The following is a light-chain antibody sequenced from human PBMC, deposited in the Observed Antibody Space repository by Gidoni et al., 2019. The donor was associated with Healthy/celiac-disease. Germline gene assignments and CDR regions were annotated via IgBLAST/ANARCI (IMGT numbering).Light chain of an antibody. V-gene: IGKV4-1*01. CDR2: WAS. CDR1: QSVLYSSNNKNY. Sequence: DIVMTQSPDSLAVSLGERATINCKSSQSVLYSSNNKNYVAWYQQKPGQPPKLLIYWASTRESGVPDRFSVSGSGTDFTLTISSLQAEDVAVYYCQQYYSTPFTFGPGTKVDIK. J-gene: IGKJ3*01. CDR3: QQYYSTPFT.